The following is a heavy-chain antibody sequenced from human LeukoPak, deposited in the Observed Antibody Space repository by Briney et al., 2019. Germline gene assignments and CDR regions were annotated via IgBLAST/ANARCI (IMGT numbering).Heavy chain of an antibody. CDR1: GYTFTGYY. V-gene: IGHV1-2*02. D-gene: IGHD3-10*01. Sequence: ASVKVSCKASGYTFTGYYMHWVRQAPGQGLEWMGWINPNSGGTNYAQKFQGRVTMTRDTSISTAYMELSSLRSEDTAVYYCVKMVRGAIPFVYSNWFDPWGQGTLVTVSS. CDR2: INPNSGGT. J-gene: IGHJ5*02. CDR3: VKMVRGAIPFVYSNWFDP.